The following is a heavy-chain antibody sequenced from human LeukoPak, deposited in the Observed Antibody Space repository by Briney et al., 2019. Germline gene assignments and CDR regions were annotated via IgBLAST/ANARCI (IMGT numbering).Heavy chain of an antibody. D-gene: IGHD3-22*01. Sequence: GGSLRLPCAASGFTFNSYEMIWVRQAPGKGLEWVSSISGSGRTIYIADSVKGRFNISRDSAKNSLYLHMNTLRVEDTALYYCARGGGSITMTHWGQGTLVTVSS. CDR3: ARGGGSITMTH. CDR1: GFTFNSYE. V-gene: IGHV3-48*03. J-gene: IGHJ4*02. CDR2: ISGSGRTI.